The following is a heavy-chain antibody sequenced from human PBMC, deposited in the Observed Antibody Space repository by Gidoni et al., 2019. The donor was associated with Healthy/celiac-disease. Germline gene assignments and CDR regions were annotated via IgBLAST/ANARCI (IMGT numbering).Heavy chain of an antibody. V-gene: IGHV1-46*01. CDR2: INPSGGST. D-gene: IGHD5-18*01. Sequence: QVQLVQSGAVVKKPGASVKVSCKASGYTFPSYYMHWVRQAPGQGLEWMGIINPSGGSTSYAQKFQGRVTMTRDTSTSTVYMELSSLRSEDTAVYYCARDPPIQLYGDYYYGMDVWGQGTTVTVSS. J-gene: IGHJ6*02. CDR3: ARDPPIQLYGDYYYGMDV. CDR1: GYTFPSYY.